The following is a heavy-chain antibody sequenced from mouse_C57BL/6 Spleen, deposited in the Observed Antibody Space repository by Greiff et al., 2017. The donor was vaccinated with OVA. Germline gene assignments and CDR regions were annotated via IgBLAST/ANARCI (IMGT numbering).Heavy chain of an antibody. Sequence: QVQLQQPGAELVKPGASVKLSCKASGYTFTSYWLHWVKQRPGRGLEWIGRIDPNSGGTKYNEKFKSKATLTVDKPSSTAYMQRSSLTSEDSAVYYWARGDDDGDWYFDVWGTGTTVTVSS. D-gene: IGHD2-4*01. CDR2: IDPNSGGT. CDR3: ARGDDDGDWYFDV. CDR1: GYTFTSYW. V-gene: IGHV1-72*01. J-gene: IGHJ1*03.